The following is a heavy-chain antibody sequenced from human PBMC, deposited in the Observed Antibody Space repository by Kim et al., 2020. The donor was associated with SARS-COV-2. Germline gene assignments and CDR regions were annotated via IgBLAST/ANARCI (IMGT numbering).Heavy chain of an antibody. Sequence: GGSLRLSCAASGFTFNTYAMHWVRQAPGKGLEWVTVISYDRSNKYYADSVKGRFTISRDNSKNTLYLQMNSLRVEDTAVYYCARGWVDIVVVTAILEDYYYGMDVWGQGTTVTVSS. CDR1: GFTFNTYA. V-gene: IGHV3-30*04. J-gene: IGHJ6*02. D-gene: IGHD2-21*02. CDR2: ISYDRSNK. CDR3: ARGWVDIVVVTAILEDYYYGMDV.